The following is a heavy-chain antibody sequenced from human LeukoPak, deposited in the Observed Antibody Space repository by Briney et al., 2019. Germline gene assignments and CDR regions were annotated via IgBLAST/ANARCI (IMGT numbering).Heavy chain of an antibody. Sequence: GESLKISCKGSGYSFTSYWIGWVRQMPGKGLEWMGIIYPGDSDTRYSPSFQGQVTISADKSISTAYLQWSSLKASDTAMYYSARGPCRLLWFGELLSGIDYWGQGTLVTVSS. V-gene: IGHV5-51*01. CDR3: ARGPCRLLWFGELLSGIDY. D-gene: IGHD3-10*01. J-gene: IGHJ4*02. CDR2: IYPGDSDT. CDR1: GYSFTSYW.